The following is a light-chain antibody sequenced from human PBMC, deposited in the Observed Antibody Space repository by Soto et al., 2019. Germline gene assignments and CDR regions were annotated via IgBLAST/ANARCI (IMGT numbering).Light chain of an antibody. CDR1: SSDVGSYNL. Sequence: QSALTQPASVSGSPGQSITISCTGTSSDVGSYNLVSWYQQHPGKAPKRMIYEGSKRPSGVSNRFSDSKSGNTASLSISGLQAEDGADYYCCSYAGSSTFVFGGGTQLTVL. CDR3: CSYAGSSTFV. V-gene: IGLV2-23*03. J-gene: IGLJ3*02. CDR2: EGS.